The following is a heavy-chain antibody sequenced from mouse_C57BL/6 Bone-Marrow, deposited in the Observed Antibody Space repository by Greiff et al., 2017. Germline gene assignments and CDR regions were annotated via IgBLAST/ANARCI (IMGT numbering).Heavy chain of an antibody. V-gene: IGHV1-69*01. CDR1: GYTFTSYW. D-gene: IGHD1-1*01. J-gene: IGHJ4*01. Sequence: QVQLQQPGAELVMPGASVKLSCKASGYTFTSYWMHWVKQRPGQGLEWIGEIDPSDSYTNYNQKFKGKSTLTVDNSSSTAYMHLSSLTSEDSAVYYCGHTGAMDYWGQGTSVTVSS. CDR3: GHTGAMDY. CDR2: IDPSDSYT.